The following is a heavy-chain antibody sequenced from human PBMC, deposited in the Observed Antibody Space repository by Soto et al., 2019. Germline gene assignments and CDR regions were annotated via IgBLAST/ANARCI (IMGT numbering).Heavy chain of an antibody. V-gene: IGHV3-23*01. Sequence: GGSLRLSCAVSGFTFSSYAMSWVRQAPGKGLEWVSVFCVSGGNTYYTDSVKGRFTISRDNSKNTLYLQMKSLRAEDTAVYYCAQVVAKGYWGQGTLVTVSS. CDR3: AQVVAKGY. CDR2: FCVSGGNT. CDR1: GFTFSSYA. J-gene: IGHJ4*02. D-gene: IGHD5-12*01.